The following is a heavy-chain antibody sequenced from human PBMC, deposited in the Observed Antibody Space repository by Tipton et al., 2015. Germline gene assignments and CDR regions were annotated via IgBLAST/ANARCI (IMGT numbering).Heavy chain of an antibody. Sequence: SGGSISSTNWWTWVRQPPGKGLEWIGEISQSGNTNYNPSLKSRVTISADKSKNQFSLNLKSVTAADTAVYYCARGFDFWNGYYLGDYYFDYWGQGTLVTVSS. V-gene: IGHV4-4*02. CDR1: GGSISSTNW. CDR2: ISQSGNT. J-gene: IGHJ4*02. CDR3: ARGFDFWNGYYLGDYYFDY. D-gene: IGHD3-3*01.